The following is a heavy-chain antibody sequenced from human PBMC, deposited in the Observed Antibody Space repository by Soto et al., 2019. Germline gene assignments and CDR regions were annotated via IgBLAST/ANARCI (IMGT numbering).Heavy chain of an antibody. J-gene: IGHJ4*02. CDR1: GGSFSGYY. D-gene: IGHD6-6*01. V-gene: IGHV4-34*01. Sequence: SETLSLTXAVYGGSFSGYYWSWIRQPPGKGLEWIGEINHSGSTNYNPSLKSRVTISVDTSKNQFSLKLSSVTAADTAVYYCARGRRSSSSYRFDYWGQGTLVTVSS. CDR3: ARGRRSSSSYRFDY. CDR2: INHSGST.